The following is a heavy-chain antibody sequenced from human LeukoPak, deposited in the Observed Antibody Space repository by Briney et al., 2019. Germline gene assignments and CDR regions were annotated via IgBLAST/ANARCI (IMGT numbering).Heavy chain of an antibody. CDR3: ARDSSSSTMSRHESYDSSEMGY. D-gene: IGHD3-22*01. CDR2: ISSSSSTI. V-gene: IGHV3-48*04. J-gene: IGHJ4*02. CDR1: GFTFTSYS. Sequence: GGSLRLSCAASGFTFTSYSMNWVRQAPGKGLEWVSYISSSSSTIYYADSVKGRFTISRDNAKNSLYLQMNSLRAEDTAVYYCARDSSSSTMSRHESYDSSEMGYWGQGTLVTVSS.